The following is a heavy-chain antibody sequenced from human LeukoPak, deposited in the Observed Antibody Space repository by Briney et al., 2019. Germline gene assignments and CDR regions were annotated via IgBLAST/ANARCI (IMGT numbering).Heavy chain of an antibody. CDR2: ISYDGSNK. CDR1: GFTFSSYA. CDR3: ARDLTTVTYDY. J-gene: IGHJ4*02. D-gene: IGHD4-11*01. V-gene: IGHV3-30-3*01. Sequence: PGGSLRLSCAASGFTFSSYAMHWVRQAPGKGLEWVAVISYDGSNKYYADSVKGRFTISRDNSKNTLYLQMNSLRAEDTAVYYCARDLTTVTYDYWGQGTLVTVSS.